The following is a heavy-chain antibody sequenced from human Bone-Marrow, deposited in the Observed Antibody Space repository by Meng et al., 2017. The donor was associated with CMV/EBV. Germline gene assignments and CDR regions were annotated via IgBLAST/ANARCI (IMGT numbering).Heavy chain of an antibody. D-gene: IGHD6-13*01. CDR1: GFSLSTSGVG. Sequence: SGPTLVKPTQTLTLTCTFSGFSLSTSGVGVGWIRQPPGKALEWLALIYCNDDKHYSPSLKSRLTITKDTSKNQVVLTMTNMDPVDTATYYCARINSSSWRYYFDYWGQGTLVTVSS. J-gene: IGHJ4*02. V-gene: IGHV2-5*01. CDR2: IYCNDDK. CDR3: ARINSSSWRYYFDY.